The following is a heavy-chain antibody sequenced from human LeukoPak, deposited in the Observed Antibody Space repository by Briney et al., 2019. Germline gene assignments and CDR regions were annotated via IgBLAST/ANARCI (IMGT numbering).Heavy chain of an antibody. J-gene: IGHJ4*02. D-gene: IGHD3-22*01. Sequence: PGGSLRLSCAASGFTFSSYGMSWVRQAPGKGLEWVSAINRSRGSTSYAQKFQGRVTMTTDTSTSTAYMELRSLRSDDTAVYYCARALTYYYDSSGYSPDFDYCGQGTLVTVSS. CDR1: GFTFSSYG. V-gene: IGHV3-23*01. CDR3: ARALTYYYDSSGYSPDFDY. CDR2: INRSRGST.